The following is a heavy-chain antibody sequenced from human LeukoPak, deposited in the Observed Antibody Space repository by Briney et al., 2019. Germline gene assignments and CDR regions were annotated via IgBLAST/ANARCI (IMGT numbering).Heavy chain of an antibody. J-gene: IGHJ6*03. V-gene: IGHV4-34*01. CDR2: IDHSGST. CDR3: ARGVAFWSGYYNTPYYMDV. D-gene: IGHD3-3*01. Sequence: SETLSLTCAVYGGSFSGYYWSWIRQPPGKGLEWIGEIDHSGSTNYNPSLKSRVTISVDTSKNQFSLKLSSVTAADTAVYYCARGVAFWSGYYNTPYYMDVWGKGTTVTVSS. CDR1: GGSFSGYY.